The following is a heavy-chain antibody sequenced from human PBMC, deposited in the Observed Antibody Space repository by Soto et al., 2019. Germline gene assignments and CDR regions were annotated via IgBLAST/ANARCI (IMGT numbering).Heavy chain of an antibody. V-gene: IGHV3-23*01. D-gene: IGHD2-2*02. Sequence: EVQLLESGGGVVQPGGSLRLSCAASGFTFSSYAMNWVRQAPGKGLEWVSTISGSGDNTYYADSVKGRFTISRDNSKNTLYLQMNSLRAEDTALYYCTKVGGTSLPPIPVDYWGQGTQVTVSS. CDR1: GFTFSSYA. CDR2: ISGSGDNT. CDR3: TKVGGTSLPPIPVDY. J-gene: IGHJ4*02.